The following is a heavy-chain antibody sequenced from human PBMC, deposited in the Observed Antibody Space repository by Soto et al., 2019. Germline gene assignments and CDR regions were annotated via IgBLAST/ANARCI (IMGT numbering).Heavy chain of an antibody. V-gene: IGHV3-48*02. CDR3: ARGKVSRRQLWLAHFDY. CDR1: GFTFSSYS. J-gene: IGHJ4*02. CDR2: ISSSSSTI. Sequence: EVQLVESGGGLVQPGGSLRLSCAASGFTFSSYSMNWVRQAPGKGLEWVSYISSSSSTIYYADSVKGRFTISRDNAKNSLYLQMNSLRDEDTAVYYCARGKVSRRQLWLAHFDYWGQGTLVTVSS. D-gene: IGHD5-18*01.